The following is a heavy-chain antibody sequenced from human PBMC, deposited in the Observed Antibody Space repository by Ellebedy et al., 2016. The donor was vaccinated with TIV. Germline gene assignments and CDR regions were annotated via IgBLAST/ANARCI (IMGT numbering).Heavy chain of an antibody. V-gene: IGHV3-74*01. J-gene: IGHJ4*02. CDR2: INIDETNT. CDR1: GFTFSSYW. D-gene: IGHD1-26*01. CDR3: ATWGYSGIYY. Sequence: PGGSLRLSCAASGFTFSSYWMHWVRQAPGKGLVWVSRINIDETNTRYADSVKGRLTISRDNAKNTLYLQMNSLRAEDTAVYYCATWGYSGIYYWGQGTLVTVSS.